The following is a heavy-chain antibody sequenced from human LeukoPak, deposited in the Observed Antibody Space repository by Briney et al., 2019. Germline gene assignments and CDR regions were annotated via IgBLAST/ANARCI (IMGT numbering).Heavy chain of an antibody. Sequence: SETLSLTCTVSGGSISSYYWSWIRQPPGKGLVWLGYIHYTGRTYYNPSLQSRVTMSVDTSKSQFTLRLSSVTAADTAVYYCARDIVGATRAFDIWGQGTMVTVSS. J-gene: IGHJ3*02. D-gene: IGHD1-26*01. CDR3: ARDIVGATRAFDI. CDR1: GGSISSYY. V-gene: IGHV4-59*01. CDR2: IHYTGRT.